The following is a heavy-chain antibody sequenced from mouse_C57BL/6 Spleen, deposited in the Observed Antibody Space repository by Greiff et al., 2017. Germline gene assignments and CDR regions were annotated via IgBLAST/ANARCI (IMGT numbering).Heavy chain of an antibody. CDR3: APNWADY. CDR2: INPSSGYT. D-gene: IGHD4-1*01. CDR1: GYTFTSYT. V-gene: IGHV1-4*01. J-gene: IGHJ2*01. Sequence: VHLVESGAELARPGASVKMSCKASGYTFTSYTMHWVKQRPGQGLEWIGYINPSSGYTKYNQKFKDKATLTADKSSSTAYMQLSSLTSEDSAVYYCAPNWADYWGQGTTLTVSS.